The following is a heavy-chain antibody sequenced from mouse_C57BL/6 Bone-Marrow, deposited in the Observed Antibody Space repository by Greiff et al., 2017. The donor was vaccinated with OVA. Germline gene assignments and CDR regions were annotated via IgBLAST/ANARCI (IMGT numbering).Heavy chain of an antibody. Sequence: QVQLQQSGPGLVQPSQSLSITCTVSGFSLTSYGVHWVRQSPGKGLEWLGVIWSGGSTDYNAAFISRLSISKDNSKSQVFFKMNSLQADDTAIYYCARNAIITTVVGPLYWYFDVWGTGTTVTVSS. D-gene: IGHD1-1*01. CDR1: GFSLTSYG. CDR3: ARNAIITTVVGPLYWYFDV. V-gene: IGHV2-2*01. CDR2: IWSGGST. J-gene: IGHJ1*03.